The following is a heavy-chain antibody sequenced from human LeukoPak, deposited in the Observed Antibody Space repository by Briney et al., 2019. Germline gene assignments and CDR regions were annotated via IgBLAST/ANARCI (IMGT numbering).Heavy chain of an antibody. CDR1: GFTFSSYA. V-gene: IGHV3-23*01. Sequence: GGSLRLSCAASGFTFSSYAMSWVRQAPGKGLEWVSAISGSGGSTYYADSVKGRFTISRDNSKNTLYLQMNSLRAEDTAVYYCAMKPSETYYCDSSGDYWGQGTLVTVSS. D-gene: IGHD3-22*01. CDR3: AMKPSETYYCDSSGDY. CDR2: ISGSGGST. J-gene: IGHJ4*02.